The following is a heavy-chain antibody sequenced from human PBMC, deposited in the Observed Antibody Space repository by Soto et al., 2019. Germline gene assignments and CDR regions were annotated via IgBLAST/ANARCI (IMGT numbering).Heavy chain of an antibody. CDR2: IYNDGTYS. V-gene: IGHV3-74*01. CDR1: GFIFKMYW. D-gene: IGHD3-10*01. J-gene: IGHJ4*02. CDR3: TRGPRPISTGTGAY. Sequence: EVQLVESGGGLVPPGVSVRLSCAASGFIFKMYWMHWVRQIPGKGIVWISRIYNDGTYSDYADSVRGRFTISRDNVNDTLYLQMNNLRAEESGLYYCTRGPRPISTGTGAYWGQGTQVTVSS.